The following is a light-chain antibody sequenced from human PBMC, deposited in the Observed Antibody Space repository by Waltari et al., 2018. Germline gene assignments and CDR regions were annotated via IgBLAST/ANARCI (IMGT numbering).Light chain of an antibody. V-gene: IGKV1-39*01. J-gene: IGKJ1*01. CDR2: AAS. Sequence: IQMTQSPSSLSASVGDRVTITCRASQTISRYLNWYQQKPGKAPNLLIYAASRLQSGVPSRFSGSGSGRDFTLIITSLQPEDFATYYCQESYSFTRTFGQGTKVEIK. CDR3: QESYSFTRT. CDR1: QTISRY.